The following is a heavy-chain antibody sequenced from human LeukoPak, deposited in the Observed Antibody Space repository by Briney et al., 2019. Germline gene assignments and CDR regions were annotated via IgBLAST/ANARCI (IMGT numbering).Heavy chain of an antibody. D-gene: IGHD3-3*01. CDR1: GGSISSGGYY. CDR2: IYHSGST. Sequence: PSQTLSLTCTVSGGSISSGGYYWSWIRQPPGKGLEWIGYIYHSGSTYYNPSLKSRVTISVDRSKNQFSLKLSSVTAADTAVYYCAKDYYDFGAFDIWGQGTMVTVSS. V-gene: IGHV4-30-2*01. CDR3: AKDYYDFGAFDI. J-gene: IGHJ3*02.